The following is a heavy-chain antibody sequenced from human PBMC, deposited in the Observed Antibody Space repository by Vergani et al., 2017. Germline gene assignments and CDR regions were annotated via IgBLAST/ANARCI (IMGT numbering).Heavy chain of an antibody. Sequence: QVHLVESGGGVVQPGRSLRLSCVVSGFTSSYYGMHWVRQAPGKGLEWVAVISYDGTQKYYADSVKGRFTISRDNSKSTLYLQMNSLRTEDTAVYYCATKSCGTPGCQIGYFREWDQGTLDTVSS. J-gene: IGHJ1*01. CDR2: ISYDGTQK. V-gene: IGHV3-30*03. CDR3: ATKSCGTPGCQIGYFRE. CDR1: GFTSSYYG. D-gene: IGHD1-1*01.